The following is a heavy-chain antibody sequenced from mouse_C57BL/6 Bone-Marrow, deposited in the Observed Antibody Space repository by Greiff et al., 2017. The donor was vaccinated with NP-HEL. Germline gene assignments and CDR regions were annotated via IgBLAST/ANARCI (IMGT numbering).Heavy chain of an antibody. J-gene: IGHJ3*01. D-gene: IGHD2-4*01. CDR1: GFTFTDYY. V-gene: IGHV7-3*01. Sequence: EVKLVDSGGGLVQPGGSLSLSCAASGFTFTDYYMSWVRQPPGKALEWLGFIRNKANGYTTEYSASVKGRFTISRDNSQSILYLQMNALRAEDSATYYCARYEDYDYSAWFAYWGQGTLVTVSA. CDR2: IRNKANGYTT. CDR3: ARYEDYDYSAWFAY.